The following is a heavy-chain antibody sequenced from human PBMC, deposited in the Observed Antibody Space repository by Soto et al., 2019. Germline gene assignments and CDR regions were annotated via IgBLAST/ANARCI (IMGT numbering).Heavy chain of an antibody. CDR2: ISDDGNNK. D-gene: IGHD3-10*01. Sequence: GGSLRLSCAASGFTFSSYGINWVRQAPGKGLEWVAVISDDGNNKYYADSVVGRFTVSREHSKNTLYLQMSSLRAEDTAVYYCARATSDGVVWGQGTLVTVS. V-gene: IGHV3-30*03. CDR3: ARATSDGVV. CDR1: GFTFSSYG. J-gene: IGHJ1*01.